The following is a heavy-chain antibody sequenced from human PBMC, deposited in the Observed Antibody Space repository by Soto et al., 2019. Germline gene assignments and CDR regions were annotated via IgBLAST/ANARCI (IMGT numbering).Heavy chain of an antibody. V-gene: IGHV3-23*01. CDR3: AKEGISGGGEGLAP. CDR1: VLTLSIDA. CDR2: ISGSGGIT. Sequence: LRLTFAALVLTLSIDAVYWVRQAPGKMLAWVSAISGSGGITYYADSVKGLFTISRDNAKNTLYLKMNSLRAEETAVYYCAKEGISGGGEGLAPVGQGNLVPFS. J-gene: IGHJ5*02. D-gene: IGHD6-25*01.